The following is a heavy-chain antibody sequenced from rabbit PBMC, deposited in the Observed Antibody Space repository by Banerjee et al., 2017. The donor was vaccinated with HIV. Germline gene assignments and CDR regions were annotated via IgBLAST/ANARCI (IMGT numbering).Heavy chain of an antibody. J-gene: IGHJ4*01. Sequence: QQQLEESGGGLVKPGGTLTLTCKASGIDLSSSFWISWVRQTPGKGLEWIGCIYPTYGATDYASWVNGRFTISLDNAQNTVFLQMTSLTAADTATYFCARSYYTYGVLAYAYSLHLWGQGTLVTVS. CDR2: IYPTYGAT. CDR3: ARSYYTYGVLAYAYSLHL. CDR1: GIDLSSSFW. D-gene: IGHD6-1*01. V-gene: IGHV1S43*01.